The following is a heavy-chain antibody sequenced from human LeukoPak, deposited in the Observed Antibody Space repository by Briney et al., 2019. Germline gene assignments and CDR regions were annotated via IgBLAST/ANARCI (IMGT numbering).Heavy chain of an antibody. CDR3: ARGGEATYYYYYMDV. Sequence: SETLSLTCSVSGYSISSGFYWGWIRQPPGKGLEWIGYIYYSGSTNYNPSLKSRVTISVDTSKNQFSLKLSSVTAADTAVYYCARGGEATYYYYYMDVWGKGTTVTVSS. CDR2: IYYSGST. CDR1: GYSISSGFY. J-gene: IGHJ6*03. V-gene: IGHV4-61*01. D-gene: IGHD3-16*01.